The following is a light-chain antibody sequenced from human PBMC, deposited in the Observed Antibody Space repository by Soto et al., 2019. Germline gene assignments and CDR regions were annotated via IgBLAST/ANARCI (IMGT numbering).Light chain of an antibody. Sequence: DIQMTQSPSTLSASVGDRVTITCRASQSISSWLAWYQQKPGKAPKLLIYKASNLESGVPSRFSGSGSGTEFTLTISNLQPDDFATYYCQQYDSYSPYTFGQGTKLEIK. CDR3: QQYDSYSPYT. CDR2: KAS. V-gene: IGKV1-5*03. J-gene: IGKJ2*01. CDR1: QSISSW.